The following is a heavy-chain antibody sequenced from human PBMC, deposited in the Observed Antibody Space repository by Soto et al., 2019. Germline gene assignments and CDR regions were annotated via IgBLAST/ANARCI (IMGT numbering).Heavy chain of an antibody. V-gene: IGHV1-8*01. CDR3: AREHSRSWRIDY. D-gene: IGHD6-13*01. Sequence: ASVKVSCKASGYTFTSYDINWVRQATGQGLEWMGWMNPNSGNTGYAQKFQGRVTMTRNTSISTAYMGLSSLRSEDTAVYYCAREHSRSWRIDYWGQGTLVTVSS. J-gene: IGHJ4*02. CDR2: MNPNSGNT. CDR1: GYTFTSYD.